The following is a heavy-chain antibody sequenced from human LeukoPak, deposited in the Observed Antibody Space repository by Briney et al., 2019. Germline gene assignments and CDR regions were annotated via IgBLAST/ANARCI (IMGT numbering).Heavy chain of an antibody. CDR3: ARLSGTYSRGGDH. J-gene: IGHJ4*02. CDR2: ISGSGYAI. V-gene: IGHV3-11*01. D-gene: IGHD1-26*01. CDR1: GFTFSDFH. Sequence: GGSLRLSCTASGFTFSDFHMSWIRQAPGKGLEWVSHISGSGYAIHHPGSVKGRFTISRDNAKNSLYLQMNSLRVEDSAVYYCARLSGTYSRGGDHWGQGTLVTVSS.